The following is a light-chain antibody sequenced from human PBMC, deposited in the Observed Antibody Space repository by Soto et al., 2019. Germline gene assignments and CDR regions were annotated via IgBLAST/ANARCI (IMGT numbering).Light chain of an antibody. CDR3: QQLNNYPRT. CDR1: QGISSY. V-gene: IGKV1-9*01. CDR2: LAS. Sequence: IQLTQSQSSLSASVGDRVTITCRASQGISSYLAWYQHKPGEAPKLLIYLASTLQTGVPSRFSGSGSGTDFTLTISSLQPEDFATYYCQQLNNYPRTFGQGTKVDIK. J-gene: IGKJ1*01.